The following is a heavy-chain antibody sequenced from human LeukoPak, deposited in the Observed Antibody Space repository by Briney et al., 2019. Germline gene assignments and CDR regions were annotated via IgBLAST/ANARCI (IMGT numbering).Heavy chain of an antibody. CDR3: ASMYSSGWSNFDY. V-gene: IGHV1-69*05. J-gene: IGHJ4*02. Sequence: GASVKVSCKASGGTFSSYAISWVRQAPGQGLEWMGRIIPIFGTANYAQKFQGRVTITTDESTSTAYMELSSLRSEDTAVYNCASMYSSGWSNFDYWGQGTLVTVSS. CDR1: GGTFSSYA. CDR2: IIPIFGTA. D-gene: IGHD6-19*01.